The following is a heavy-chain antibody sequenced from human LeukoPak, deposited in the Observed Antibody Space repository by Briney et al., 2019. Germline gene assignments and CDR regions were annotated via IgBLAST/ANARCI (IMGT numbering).Heavy chain of an antibody. J-gene: IGHJ5*02. CDR2: IYHNGST. CDR3: ARGDSMVRGVDLGWFDP. V-gene: IGHV4-30-2*01. D-gene: IGHD3-10*01. CDR1: GGSISSGGYS. Sequence: SETLCLTCAASGGSISSGGYSWSCLRQPQGQGLEWIGYIYHNGSTYYNPSLKRRVTISVDRSKNPFSLKLSSVTAADTAVYYCARGDSMVRGVDLGWFDPWGQGTLVTVSS.